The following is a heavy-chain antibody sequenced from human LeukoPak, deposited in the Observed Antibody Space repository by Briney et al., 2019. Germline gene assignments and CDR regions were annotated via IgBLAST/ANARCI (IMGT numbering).Heavy chain of an antibody. D-gene: IGHD4-17*01. V-gene: IGHV4-34*01. CDR3: ARVLHGEQVCWFDP. CDR2: INHSGST. CDR1: GGSFSGYY. Sequence: SETLSLTCAVYGGSFSGYYWSWIRQPPGKGLEWIGEINHSGSTNYNPSLKSRVTISVDTSKNQFSLKLSSVTAADTAVYYCARVLHGEQVCWFDPWGQGTLVTVSS. J-gene: IGHJ5*02.